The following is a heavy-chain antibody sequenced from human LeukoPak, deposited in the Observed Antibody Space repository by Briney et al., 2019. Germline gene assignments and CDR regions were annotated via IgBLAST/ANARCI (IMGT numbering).Heavy chain of an antibody. D-gene: IGHD3-10*01. J-gene: IGHJ6*02. CDR3: VRTYFVASHHYYGMDV. Sequence: GGSLRLSCAASGFTFSDHYMDWVRQAPGKGLEWVGRTRNKADSYITEYAASVVGRFIISRDDSKNSLSLQMNSLKTDDTAVYYCVRTYFVASHHYYGMDVWGQGTAVTVSS. V-gene: IGHV3-72*01. CDR2: TRNKADSYIT. CDR1: GFTFSDHY.